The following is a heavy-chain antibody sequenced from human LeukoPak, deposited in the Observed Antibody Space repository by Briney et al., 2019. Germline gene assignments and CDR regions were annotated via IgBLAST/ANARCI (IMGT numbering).Heavy chain of an antibody. CDR3: ATVSELGGYYYGMDV. Sequence: GASVKVSCKVSGYTLTELSMHWVRQAPGKGLEWMGGFDPEDGETIYAQKFQGRVTMTEDTSTDTAYMELGSLRSEDTAVYYCATVSELGGYYYGMDVWGQGTTVTVSS. D-gene: IGHD7-27*01. J-gene: IGHJ6*02. CDR1: GYTLTELS. V-gene: IGHV1-24*01. CDR2: FDPEDGET.